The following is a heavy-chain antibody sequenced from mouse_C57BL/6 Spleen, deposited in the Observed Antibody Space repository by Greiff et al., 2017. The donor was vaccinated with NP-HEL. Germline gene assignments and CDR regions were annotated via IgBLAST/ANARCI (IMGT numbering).Heavy chain of an antibody. CDR2: INPNNGGT. CDR1: GYTFTDYY. D-gene: IGHD2-3*01. J-gene: IGHJ2*01. CDR3: ARDDGYYVYFDY. V-gene: IGHV1-26*01. Sequence: EVQLQQSGPELVKPGASVKISCKASGYTFTDYYMNWVKQSHGKSLEWIGDINPNNGGTSYNQKFKGKATLTVDKSSSTAYMELRSLTSEDSAVYYCARDDGYYVYFDYWGQGTTLTVSS.